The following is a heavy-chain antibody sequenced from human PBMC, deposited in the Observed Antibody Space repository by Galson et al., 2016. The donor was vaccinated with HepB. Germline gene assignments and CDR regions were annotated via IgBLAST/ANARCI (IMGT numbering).Heavy chain of an antibody. V-gene: IGHV3-23*01. CDR1: GFTFRTYA. D-gene: IGHD6-13*01. CDR3: AKGFSTTWDMSWFDP. J-gene: IGHJ5*02. CDR2: IGGNGART. Sequence: SLRLSCAASGFTFRTYAMSWVRQAPRKGLEWVSAIGGNGARTYYADSVKGRFTISRDNSKNTVYLQMNSLTAEDTAVYYCAKGFSTTWDMSWFDPWGQGTLVTVSS.